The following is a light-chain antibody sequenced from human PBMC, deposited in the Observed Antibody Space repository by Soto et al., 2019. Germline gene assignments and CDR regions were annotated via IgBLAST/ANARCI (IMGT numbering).Light chain of an antibody. CDR2: EVS. CDR1: SSDVGGYNY. CDR3: SSYAGSNNFV. J-gene: IGLJ1*01. Sequence: QSALTQPPSASGSPGQSVTISCSGTSSDVGGYNYVSWYQQHPGKAPKLMIYEVSKRPSGVPDRFSGSKSANTASLTVSGLQAEDEADYYCSSYAGSNNFVFGTGTTLTVL. V-gene: IGLV2-8*01.